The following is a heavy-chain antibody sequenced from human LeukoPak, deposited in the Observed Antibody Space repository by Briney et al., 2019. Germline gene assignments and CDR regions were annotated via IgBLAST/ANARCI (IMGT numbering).Heavy chain of an antibody. D-gene: IGHD5-12*01. V-gene: IGHV1-46*01. J-gene: IGHJ3*02. CDR3: ARRLDIVVSIAFDI. CDR2: INPTGGST. CDR1: GYTFTSYY. Sequence: ASVKVSCKASGYTFTSYYMHWVRQAPGQGLEWMGLINPTGGSTDYAQKFQGRVTMTTDTSTRTAYMELRSLRSDDTAVYYCARRLDIVVSIAFDIWGQGTMVTVSS.